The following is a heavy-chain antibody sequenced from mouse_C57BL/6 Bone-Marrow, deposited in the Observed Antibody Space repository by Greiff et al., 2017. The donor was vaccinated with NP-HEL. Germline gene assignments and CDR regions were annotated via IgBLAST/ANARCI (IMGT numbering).Heavy chain of an antibody. CDR3: ARLGNYVGYYFDY. CDR2: ISSGSSTI. Sequence: DVKLVESGGGLVKPGGSLKLSCAASGFTFSDYGMHWVRQAPEKGLEWVAYISSGSSTIYYADTVKGRFTISRDNAKNTLFLQMTSLRSEDTAMYYCARLGNYVGYYFDYWGQGTTLTVSS. J-gene: IGHJ2*01. V-gene: IGHV5-17*01. D-gene: IGHD2-1*01. CDR1: GFTFSDYG.